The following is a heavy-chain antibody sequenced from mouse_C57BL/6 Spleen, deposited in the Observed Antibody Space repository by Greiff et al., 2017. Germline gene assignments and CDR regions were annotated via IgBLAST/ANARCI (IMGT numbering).Heavy chain of an antibody. CDR1: GFTFSSYA. V-gene: IGHV5-4*01. CDR3: ARDQSQGAMDY. Sequence: EVHLVESGGGLVKPGGSLKLSCAASGFTFSSYAMSWVRQTPEKRLEWVATISDGGSYTYYPDNVKGRFTIYRDNAKNNLYLQMSHLKSEDTAMYYCARDQSQGAMDYWGQGTSVTVSS. CDR2: ISDGGSYT. J-gene: IGHJ4*01.